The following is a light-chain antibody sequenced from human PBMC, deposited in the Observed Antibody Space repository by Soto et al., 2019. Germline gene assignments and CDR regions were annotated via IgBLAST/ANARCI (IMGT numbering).Light chain of an antibody. CDR2: DAI. CDR1: QSVATY. J-gene: IGKJ4*01. Sequence: DIVLTQSPATLSLSPGERATLSCRASQSVATYLAWYQQKPGQAPRLLIYDAINRATGFPARFRGSGSGTDVTLTISTLEPEDFAVYYCQLLSNWPSVTFGGGTKVEI. CDR3: QLLSNWPSVT. V-gene: IGKV3-11*01.